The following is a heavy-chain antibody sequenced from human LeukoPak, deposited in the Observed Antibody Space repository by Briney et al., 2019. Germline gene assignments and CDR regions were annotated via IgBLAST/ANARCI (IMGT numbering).Heavy chain of an antibody. V-gene: IGHV3-21*01. Sequence: GGSLRLSCSASGFTFSSYTMNWVRQAPGKGLEWVSSISSTGSYIYYADSVKGRFTISRDNAKNSLYLQMNSLRAEDTAVYYCARVFDYGDSLDAFDIWGQGTMVTVSS. D-gene: IGHD4-17*01. CDR3: ARVFDYGDSLDAFDI. CDR2: ISSTGSYI. J-gene: IGHJ3*02. CDR1: GFTFSSYT.